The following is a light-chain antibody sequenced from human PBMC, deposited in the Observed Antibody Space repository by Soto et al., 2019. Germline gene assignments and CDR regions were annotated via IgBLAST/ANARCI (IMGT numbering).Light chain of an antibody. V-gene: IGKV1-5*03. J-gene: IGKJ1*01. CDR1: QSVSHF. CDR2: KAS. Sequence: DIQMTQSPSTLSASVGERVTITCRASQSVSHFLAWYQQKPGKAPKLLIYKASTLESGVPARFSGSASGTEFTLTISSLQPDDFGTYYCQQFNSYWWTFGQGTKLEIK. CDR3: QQFNSYWWT.